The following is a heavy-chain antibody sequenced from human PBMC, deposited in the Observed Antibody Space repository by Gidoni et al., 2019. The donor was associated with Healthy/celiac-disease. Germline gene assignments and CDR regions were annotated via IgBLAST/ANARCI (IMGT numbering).Heavy chain of an antibody. Sequence: EVQLVESGGGLVKPGGSLRLSCAASGSTFGSYSMNWVRQAPGQGLEWVSSISSSSSYIYYADSVKGRFTISRDNAKNSLYLQMNSLRAEDTAVYYCARDPQWLVRHSSAYWGQGTLVTVSS. V-gene: IGHV3-21*01. J-gene: IGHJ4*02. CDR2: ISSSSSYI. D-gene: IGHD6-19*01. CDR1: GSTFGSYS. CDR3: ARDPQWLVRHSSAY.